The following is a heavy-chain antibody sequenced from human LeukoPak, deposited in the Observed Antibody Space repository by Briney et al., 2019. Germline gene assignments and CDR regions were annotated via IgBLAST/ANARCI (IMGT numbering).Heavy chain of an antibody. CDR1: GFTFSSFD. V-gene: IGHV3-13*01. Sequence: GGSLRLSYAASGFTFSSFDMHWVRQPTGQGLEWVSTIGTASDTYYPGSVEGRFTLSRDNAKNSLYLQMNSLTAGDTAVYYCARGPPRGKYYYMDVWGKGTTVTVSS. CDR3: ARGPPRGKYYYMDV. J-gene: IGHJ6*03. CDR2: IGTASDT. D-gene: IGHD1-1*01.